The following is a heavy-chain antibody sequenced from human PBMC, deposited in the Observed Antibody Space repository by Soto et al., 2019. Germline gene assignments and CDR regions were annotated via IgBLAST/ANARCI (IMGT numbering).Heavy chain of an antibody. D-gene: IGHD3-3*01. J-gene: IGHJ4*02. CDR2: INPSGGST. Sequence: ASVKVSCKASGYTFTSYYMHWVRQAPGQGLEWMGIINPSGGSTSYAQKFQGRVTMTRDTSTSTVYMELSSLRSEDTAVYYCARGPLLRFLEWELDYWGQGTLVTVSS. CDR3: ARGPLLRFLEWELDY. CDR1: GYTFTSYY. V-gene: IGHV1-46*01.